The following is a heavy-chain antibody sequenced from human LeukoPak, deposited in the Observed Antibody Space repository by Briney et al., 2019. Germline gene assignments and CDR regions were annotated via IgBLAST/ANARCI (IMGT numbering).Heavy chain of an antibody. D-gene: IGHD6-19*01. V-gene: IGHV5-51*01. CDR2: IYPGDSDT. Sequence: LKIXCKXSXYSFTSYWIGWVRPMPGKGLEWMGIIYPGDSDTRYSPSFQGQVTISADKYISTAYLQWSSLKASDTAMYYCARRVIAVAGNDAFDIWGQGTMVTVSS. J-gene: IGHJ3*02. CDR1: XYSFTSYW. CDR3: ARRVIAVAGNDAFDI.